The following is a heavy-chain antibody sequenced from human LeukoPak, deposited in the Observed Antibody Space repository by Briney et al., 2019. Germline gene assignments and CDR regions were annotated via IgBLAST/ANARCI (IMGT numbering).Heavy chain of an antibody. CDR3: ARDQSPPRLYNKGGASWYFDL. D-gene: IGHD1-1*01. CDR1: GFTFSDHY. J-gene: IGHJ2*01. Sequence: GESLKISCAASGFTFSDHYMEWVRQAPGKGLEWVGRIRNKANSYTTEYAASVKGRFTISRDDSKSSLYLQMNSLRAEDTAVYYCARDQSPPRLYNKGGASWYFDLWGRGTLVTVSS. CDR2: IRNKANSYTT. V-gene: IGHV3-72*01.